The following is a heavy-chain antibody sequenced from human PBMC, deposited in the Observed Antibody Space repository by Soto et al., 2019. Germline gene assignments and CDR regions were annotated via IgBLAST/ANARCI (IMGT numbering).Heavy chain of an antibody. J-gene: IGHJ5*02. CDR1: GASIGSGGW. CDR2: IFHDGNT. D-gene: IGHD2-8*02. Sequence: PSETLSLTCSVSGASIGSGGWRCWVRQPPGKGLEWIAEIFHDGNTNYSPSLKSRVTISVDKSQNQFSLNVYSVTAADTAVYYCARHEGWTGPDQWGQGTLVTVSS. CDR3: ARHEGWTGPDQ. V-gene: IGHV4-4*02.